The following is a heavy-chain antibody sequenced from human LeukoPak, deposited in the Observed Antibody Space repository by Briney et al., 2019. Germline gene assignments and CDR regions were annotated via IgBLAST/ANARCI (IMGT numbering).Heavy chain of an antibody. CDR3: ARDGKPMGATDYDYYYYYYMDV. J-gene: IGHJ6*03. CDR1: GYTFTGYY. V-gene: IGHV1-46*01. CDR2: INPSGGST. Sequence: ASVKVSCKASGYTFTGYYMHWVRQAPGQGLEWMGIINPSGGSTSYAQKFQGRVTMTRDMSTSTVYMELSSLRSEDTAVYYCARDGKPMGATDYDYYYYYYMDVWGKGTTVTVSS. D-gene: IGHD1-26*01.